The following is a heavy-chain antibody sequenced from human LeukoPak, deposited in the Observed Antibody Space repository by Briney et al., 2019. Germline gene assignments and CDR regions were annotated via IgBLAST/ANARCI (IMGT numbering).Heavy chain of an antibody. D-gene: IGHD3-10*01. CDR2: ISYDGSNK. CDR1: GFTFSDYY. Sequence: GGSLRLSCAASGFTFSDYYMRWIRQAPGKGLEWVAVISYDGSNKYYADSVKGRFTISRDNSKNTLYLQMNGLRAEDTAVYYCARDMDRESYYYGSGSYYPGDYWGQGTLVTVSS. V-gene: IGHV3-30-3*01. CDR3: ARDMDRESYYYGSGSYYPGDY. J-gene: IGHJ4*02.